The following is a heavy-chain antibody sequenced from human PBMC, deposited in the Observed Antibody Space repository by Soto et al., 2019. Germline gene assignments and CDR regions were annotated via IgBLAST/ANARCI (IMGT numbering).Heavy chain of an antibody. V-gene: IGHV1-3*01. CDR2: INAGNGNT. J-gene: IGHJ4*02. CDR1: GYTFTSYA. Sequence: QVQLVQSGAEVKKPGASVKVSCKASGYTFTSYAMHWVRQAPGERLEWMGWINAGNGNTNYSQKFQGRVTITRDTSASTAYMELSILRSEDTAVYYCARGPGGPDGPGDYWGQGTLVTVSS. CDR3: ARGPGGPDGPGDY. D-gene: IGHD2-15*01.